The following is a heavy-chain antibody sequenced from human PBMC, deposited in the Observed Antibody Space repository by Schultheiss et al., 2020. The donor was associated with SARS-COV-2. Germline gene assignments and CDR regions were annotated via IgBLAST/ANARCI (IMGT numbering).Heavy chain of an antibody. V-gene: IGHV3-7*03. CDR2: IKQDGSVE. CDR1: GFTVRNYW. CDR3: VKEGEEMGTS. D-gene: IGHD5-24*01. Sequence: GESLKISCADSGFTVRNYWMDWVRQAPGKGLEWVVNIKQDGSVEHYVDSVRGRFIISRDNAKNSLDLQMNSLRVDDTAVYYCVKEGEEMGTSWGQGTLVTVSS. J-gene: IGHJ4*02.